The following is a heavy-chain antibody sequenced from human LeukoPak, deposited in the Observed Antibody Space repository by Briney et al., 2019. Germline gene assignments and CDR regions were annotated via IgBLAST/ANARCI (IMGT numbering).Heavy chain of an antibody. J-gene: IGHJ4*02. V-gene: IGHV3-23*01. CDR3: AKSQDGGRLFHFDY. Sequence: PGGSLRLSCAASGFTFSSYAMSWVRQAPGKGLEWVSVISGSGGSTYSADSVKGRFTISRDNSKNTLYLQMNSLRAEDTAVYFCAKSQDGGRLFHFDYWGQGTLVTASS. CDR2: ISGSGGST. CDR1: GFTFSSYA. D-gene: IGHD1-26*01.